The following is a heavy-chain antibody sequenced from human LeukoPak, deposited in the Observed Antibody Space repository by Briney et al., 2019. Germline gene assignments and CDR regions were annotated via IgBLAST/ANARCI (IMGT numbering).Heavy chain of an antibody. V-gene: IGHV4-39*01. CDR1: GGSISSSSYY. CDR3: ARLTGDGDYVGRFDY. J-gene: IGHJ4*02. D-gene: IGHD4-17*01. CDR2: IYYSGST. Sequence: SETLSLTCTVSGGSISSSSYYWGWIRQPPGKGLEWIGSIYYSGSTYYNPSLKSRVAISVDTPKNQFSLKLSSVTAADTAVYYCARLTGDGDYVGRFDYWGQGTLVTVSS.